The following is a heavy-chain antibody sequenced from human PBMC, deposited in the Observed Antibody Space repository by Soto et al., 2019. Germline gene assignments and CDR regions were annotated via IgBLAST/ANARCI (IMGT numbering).Heavy chain of an antibody. CDR3: ARVSSSSWFHWFDP. CDR1: GYSFTGNS. J-gene: IGHJ5*02. Sequence: ASVKVSCKASGYSFTGNSMHWVRQAPGQGLEWMGWINPNSGDTGYAQKFQGRVTMTRNTSISTAYMELSSLRSEDTAVYYCARVSSSSWFHWFDPWGQGTLVTVSS. V-gene: IGHV1-8*02. D-gene: IGHD6-6*01. CDR2: INPNSGDT.